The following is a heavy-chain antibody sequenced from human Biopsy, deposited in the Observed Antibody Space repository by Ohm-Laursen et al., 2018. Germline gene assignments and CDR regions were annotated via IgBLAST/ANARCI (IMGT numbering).Heavy chain of an antibody. D-gene: IGHD6-19*01. V-gene: IGHV1-46*01. CDR3: ARNTGWYGDLYYFDY. J-gene: IGHJ4*02. Sequence: GASVKVSCNASGYSFTSYYMHWVRQAPGQGLEWMGMINPSGSTTSYPQIFQGRVTMTRGTSKSTVYMELSSLRSADTAVYFCARNTGWYGDLYYFDYWGQGTLVTVSS. CDR1: GYSFTSYY. CDR2: INPSGSTT.